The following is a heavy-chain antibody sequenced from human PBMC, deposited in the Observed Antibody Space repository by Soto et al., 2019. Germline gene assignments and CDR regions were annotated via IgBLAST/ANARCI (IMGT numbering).Heavy chain of an antibody. D-gene: IGHD2-2*01. CDR2: ISAYNGNT. CDR3: ARGAPIVVVPAANWGWFDP. V-gene: IGHV1-18*04. CDR1: GYTFTSYG. J-gene: IGHJ5*02. Sequence: ASVKVSCKASGYTFTSYGISWVRQAPGQGLEWMGWISAYNGNTNYAQKLQGRVTMTTDTSTSTAYMELRSLRSDDTAVYYCARGAPIVVVPAANWGWFDPWGQGTLVTVS.